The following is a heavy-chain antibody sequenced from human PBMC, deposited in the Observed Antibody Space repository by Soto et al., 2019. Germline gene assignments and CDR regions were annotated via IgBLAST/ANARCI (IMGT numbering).Heavy chain of an antibody. Sequence: GGSLRLSCAASGFTFSSYSMNWVRQAPGKGLEWVSSISSSSSYIYYADSVKGRFTISRDNAKNSLYLQMNSLRAEDTAVYYCARDSTYSSSCSQTYYYYMDVWGKGTTVTVSS. CDR2: ISSSSSYI. CDR1: GFTFSSYS. V-gene: IGHV3-21*01. J-gene: IGHJ6*03. D-gene: IGHD6-13*01. CDR3: ARDSTYSSSCSQTYYYYMDV.